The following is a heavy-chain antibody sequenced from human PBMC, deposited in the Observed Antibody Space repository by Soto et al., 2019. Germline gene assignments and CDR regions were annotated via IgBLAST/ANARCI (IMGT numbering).Heavy chain of an antibody. CDR1: VFTFDDYT. J-gene: IGHJ6*02. CDR2: ISWDGGST. D-gene: IGHD6-6*01. CDR3: AKALYSSSSVGEGYYYYYGMDV. V-gene: IGHV3-43*01. Sequence: GGSLRLSCAASVFTFDDYTMHWVRQAPGKGLEWVSLISWDGGSTYYADSVKGRFTISRDNSKNSLYQQMNSLRTEDTALYYCAKALYSSSSVGEGYYYYYGMDVWGQGTTVTVSS.